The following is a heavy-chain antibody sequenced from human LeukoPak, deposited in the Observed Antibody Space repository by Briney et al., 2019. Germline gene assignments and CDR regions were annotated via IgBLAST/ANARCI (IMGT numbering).Heavy chain of an antibody. D-gene: IGHD4-17*01. CDR1: GFTFSSYS. J-gene: IGHJ4*02. CDR3: ASMTTVTPAVDY. V-gene: IGHV3-21*01. CDR2: ISSSSSYI. Sequence: GGSLRLSCAASGFTFSSYSMNWVRQALGKGLEWVSSISSSSSYIYYADSVKGRFTISRDNAKNSLYLQMNSLRAEDTAVYYCASMTTVTPAVDYWGQGTLVTVSS.